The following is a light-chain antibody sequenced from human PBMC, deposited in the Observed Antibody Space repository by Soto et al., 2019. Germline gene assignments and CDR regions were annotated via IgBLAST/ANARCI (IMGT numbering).Light chain of an antibody. J-gene: IGKJ3*01. V-gene: IGKV4-1*01. CDR3: QQYYDTPFT. Sequence: DIVMTQSPDSLGLSLGERATIDCKSSQSLFHTATNKNYLAWYQQKAGQPPKLLIYGASSREYGVPGRFSGSGSGTDFTVTISSLQAEDVAIYYCQQYYDTPFTFGPGTKLDF. CDR1: QSLFHTATNKNY. CDR2: GAS.